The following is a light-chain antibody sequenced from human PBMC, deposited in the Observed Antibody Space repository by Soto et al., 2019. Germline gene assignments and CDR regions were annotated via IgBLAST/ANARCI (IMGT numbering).Light chain of an antibody. J-gene: IGKJ5*01. Sequence: EIVMTQSPATLSVSPGERATLSCRASQSVSSNLAWYQQKPGQAPRLLIYGASNRATGIPDRFSGSGSGTDFTLSISRLEPEDFAVYYCQQSFTSPYTFGQGTRLEI. CDR3: QQSFTSPYT. V-gene: IGKV3-20*01. CDR2: GAS. CDR1: QSVSSN.